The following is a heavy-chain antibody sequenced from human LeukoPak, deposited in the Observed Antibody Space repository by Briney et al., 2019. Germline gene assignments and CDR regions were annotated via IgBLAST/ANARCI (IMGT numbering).Heavy chain of an antibody. D-gene: IGHD3-3*01. CDR2: IIPILGIA. CDR1: GGTFSSYA. V-gene: IGHV1-69*04. Sequence: SVDVSFKASGGTFSSYAISWVRQAPGQGLEWMGRIIPILGIANYAQKFQGRVTITANKSTSTAYMELSSLRSEDTAVYYCAREALRFLEWSPTGGTGFDYWGQGTGDRL. J-gene: IGHJ4*02. CDR3: AREALRFLEWSPTGGTGFDY.